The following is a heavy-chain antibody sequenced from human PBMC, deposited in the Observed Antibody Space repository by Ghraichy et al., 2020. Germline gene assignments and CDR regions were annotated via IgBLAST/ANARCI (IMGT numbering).Heavy chain of an antibody. D-gene: IGHD3-3*01. CDR2: ISAYNGNT. V-gene: IGHV1-18*04. Sequence: ASVKVSCKASGYTFTSYGISWVRQAPGQGLEWMGWISAYNGNTNYAQKLQGRVTMTTDTSTSTAYMELRSLRSDDTAVYYCAILITIFGVAIRGGNSYYGMDVWGQGTTVTVSS. CDR3: AILITIFGVAIRGGNSYYGMDV. J-gene: IGHJ6*02. CDR1: GYTFTSYG.